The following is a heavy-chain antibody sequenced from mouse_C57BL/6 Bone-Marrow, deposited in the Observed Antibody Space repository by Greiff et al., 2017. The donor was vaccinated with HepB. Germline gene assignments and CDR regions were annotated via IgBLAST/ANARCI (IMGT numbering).Heavy chain of an antibody. Sequence: EVKVVESGGGLVQPGGSLKLSCAASGFTFSDYYMYWVRQTPEKRLEWVAYISNGGGSTYYPDTVKGRFTISRDNAKNTLYLQMSRLKSEDTAMYYCARDGNYGYYYAMDYWGQGTSVTVSS. CDR2: ISNGGGST. J-gene: IGHJ4*01. D-gene: IGHD2-1*01. V-gene: IGHV5-12*01. CDR3: ARDGNYGYYYAMDY. CDR1: GFTFSDYY.